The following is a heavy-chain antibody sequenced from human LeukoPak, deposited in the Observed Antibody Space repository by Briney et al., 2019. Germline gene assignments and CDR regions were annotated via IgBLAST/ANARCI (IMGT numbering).Heavy chain of an antibody. D-gene: IGHD2-15*01. J-gene: IGHJ4*02. CDR3: ARSPVRYCSGGSCYGDFDY. Sequence: PSETLSLTCTVSGGSISSYYWSWIRQPPGKGLEWIGYIYYSGSTNYNPSLKSRVTISVDTSKNQFSLKLSSVTAADTAVYYCARSPVRYCSGGSCYGDFDYWGQGTLVTVS. CDR2: IYYSGST. V-gene: IGHV4-59*01. CDR1: GGSISSYY.